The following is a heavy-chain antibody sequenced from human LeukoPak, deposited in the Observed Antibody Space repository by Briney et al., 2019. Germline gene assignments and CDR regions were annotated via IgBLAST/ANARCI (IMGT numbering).Heavy chain of an antibody. CDR1: GYTFTNNH. Sequence: ASLKVSCKASGYTFTNNHINRVRQAPGQGLEWMGWINPNTGDRGYAQKFQGRVSITSDTSISTAYMELGSPRSEDTAVYFCARTTSLTASGYDYWGQGTLVTVSS. CDR2: INPNTGDR. CDR3: ARTTSLTASGYDY. V-gene: IGHV1-8*03. J-gene: IGHJ4*02. D-gene: IGHD4-17*01.